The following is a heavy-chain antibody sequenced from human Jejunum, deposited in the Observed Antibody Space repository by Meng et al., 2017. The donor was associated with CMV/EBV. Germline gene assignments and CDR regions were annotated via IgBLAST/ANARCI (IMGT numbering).Heavy chain of an antibody. CDR3: TATQWGY. D-gene: IGHD2-21*02. CDR1: GFTFSNYW. Sequence: EVHLVESXGGLVQPGGSLRLSCAASGFTFSNYWMHWVRQVPGKGLVWVSRIDTDGTTTTYTDAVNGRFTISRDNAKNTLYLQMNSLRVEDTAVYYCTATQWGYWGPGTPVSVSS. J-gene: IGHJ4*02. CDR2: IDTDGTTT. V-gene: IGHV3-74*01.